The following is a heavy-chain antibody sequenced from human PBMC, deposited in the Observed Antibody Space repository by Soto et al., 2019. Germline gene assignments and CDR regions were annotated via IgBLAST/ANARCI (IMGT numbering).Heavy chain of an antibody. V-gene: IGHV1-46*01. D-gene: IGHD3-3*02. CDR3: ARELDGAYYFDS. Sequence: QVQLVQSGAEVRKPGASVTVSCKASGFTFTSYHMHWVRQAPGQGLEWMGLINLSRGNTGYTPTFPGRATMTRDTSTTTACLDLSSPTSEDTAVYFCARELDGAYYFDSWGQGTLVPVSS. CDR1: GFTFTSYH. J-gene: IGHJ4*02. CDR2: INLSRGNT.